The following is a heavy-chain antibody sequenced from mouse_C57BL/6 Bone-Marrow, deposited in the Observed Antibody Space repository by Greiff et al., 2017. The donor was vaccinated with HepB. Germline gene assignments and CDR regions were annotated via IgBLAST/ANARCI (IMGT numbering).Heavy chain of an antibody. CDR1: GYSFTDYN. D-gene: IGHD1-1*01. Sequence: EVQLQESGPELVKPGASVKISCKASGYSFTDYNMNWVKQSNGKSLEWIGVINPNYGTTSYNQKFKGKATLTVYQSSSPAYMQLNSLTSEDSAVYYCARSLYYGSFYAMDYWGQGTSVTVSS. V-gene: IGHV1-39*01. CDR3: ARSLYYGSFYAMDY. CDR2: INPNYGTT. J-gene: IGHJ4*01.